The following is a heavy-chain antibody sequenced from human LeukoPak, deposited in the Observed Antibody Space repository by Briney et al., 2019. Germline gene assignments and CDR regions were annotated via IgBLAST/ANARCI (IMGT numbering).Heavy chain of an antibody. J-gene: IGHJ6*02. CDR1: GFTFDDYA. V-gene: IGHV3-9*01. CDR3: AMGRVRTMIVVAPYYGMDV. D-gene: IGHD3-22*01. Sequence: HPGGSLRLSCAASGFTFDDYAMHWVRQAPGKGLEWVSGISWNSGSIGYADSVKGRFTISRDNAKNSLYLQMNSLRAEDTALYYCAMGRVRTMIVVAPYYGMDVWGQGTTVTVSS. CDR2: ISWNSGSI.